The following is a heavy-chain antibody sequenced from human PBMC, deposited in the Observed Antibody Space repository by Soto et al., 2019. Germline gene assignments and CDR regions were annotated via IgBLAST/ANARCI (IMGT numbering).Heavy chain of an antibody. V-gene: IGHV1-18*04. CDR1: GYTFTSYG. Sequence: ASVKVSCKASGYTFTSYGISWVRQAPGQGLEWMGWISAYNGNTNYAQKLQGRVTMTTDTSTSTAYMELRSLRSDDTAVYYCARVTANYDYVWGSYRSPFYFDYWGQGTLVTVSS. J-gene: IGHJ4*02. CDR3: ARVTANYDYVWGSYRSPFYFDY. D-gene: IGHD3-16*02. CDR2: ISAYNGNT.